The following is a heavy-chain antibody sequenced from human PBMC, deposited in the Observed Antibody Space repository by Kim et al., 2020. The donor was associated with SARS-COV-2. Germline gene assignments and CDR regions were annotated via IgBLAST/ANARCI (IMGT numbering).Heavy chain of an antibody. Sequence: GESLKISCKGSGYIFTNYWIGWVRQMPGKGLEWMGTISPSDSGTRYSPSFQGRVTISADKSISTAYLQWSSLKASDTAMYYCARRYCGGDCFDAFDIWGQGTMVTVSS. CDR3: ARRYCGGDCFDAFDI. J-gene: IGHJ3*02. CDR1: GYIFTNYW. V-gene: IGHV5-51*01. D-gene: IGHD2-21*02. CDR2: ISPSDSGT.